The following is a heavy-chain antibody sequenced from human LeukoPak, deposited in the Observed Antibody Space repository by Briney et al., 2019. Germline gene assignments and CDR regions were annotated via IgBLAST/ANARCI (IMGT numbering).Heavy chain of an antibody. Sequence: GGSLRLSCAASGFTVSSNYMSWVRQAPGKGLEWVSVIYSGGSTYYADSVKGRFTISRDNSRNTLYLQMNSLRAEDTAVYYCARGIAVAYFDYWGQGTLVTVSS. J-gene: IGHJ4*02. D-gene: IGHD6-19*01. V-gene: IGHV3-53*01. CDR2: IYSGGST. CDR1: GFTVSSNY. CDR3: ARGIAVAYFDY.